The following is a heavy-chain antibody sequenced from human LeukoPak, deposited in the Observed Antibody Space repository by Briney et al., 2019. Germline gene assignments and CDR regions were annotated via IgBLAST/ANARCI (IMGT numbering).Heavy chain of an antibody. CDR2: INPNSGGT. V-gene: IGHV1-2*02. J-gene: IGHJ4*02. CDR1: GYTFTGYY. CDR3: ARTGGYGDYVTFDY. Sequence: ASVKVSCKASGYTFTGYYMHWVRQAPGQGLERMGWINPNSGGTNYAQKFQGRVTMTRDTSISTAYMELSRLRSDDTAVYYCARTGGYGDYVTFDYWGQGTLVTVSS. D-gene: IGHD4-17*01.